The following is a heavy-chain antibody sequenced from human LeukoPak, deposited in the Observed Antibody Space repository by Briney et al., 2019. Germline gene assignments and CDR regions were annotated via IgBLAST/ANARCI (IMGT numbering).Heavy chain of an antibody. V-gene: IGHV3-11*01. J-gene: IGHJ4*02. Sequence: GGSLRLSCAASGFTFSDYYMSWIRQAPGKGLEWVSYISSSGSTIYYADSVKGRFTISRDNAKNSLYPQMNSLRAEDTAVYYCASDGLLGYRDLDYWGQGTLVTVS. CDR1: GFTFSDYY. CDR3: ASDGLLGYRDLDY. CDR2: ISSSGSTI. D-gene: IGHD5-18*01.